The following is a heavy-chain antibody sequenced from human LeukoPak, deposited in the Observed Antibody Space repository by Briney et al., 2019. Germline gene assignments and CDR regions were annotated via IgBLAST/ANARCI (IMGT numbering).Heavy chain of an antibody. CDR1: GFTFSSHG. V-gene: IGHV3-30*03. D-gene: IGHD1-26*01. J-gene: IGHJ4*02. Sequence: PGGSLRLSCAASGFTFSSHGVHWVRQAPGKGLEWVAVVSDDGTTTYYADSVKGRFTISRDNSKNALYLQMNSLRSEDTAVYFCTREGVTGSRTKEGASGSRYCFDYWGQGTLVTVPA. CDR3: TREGVTGSRTKEGASGSRYCFDY. CDR2: VSDDGTTT.